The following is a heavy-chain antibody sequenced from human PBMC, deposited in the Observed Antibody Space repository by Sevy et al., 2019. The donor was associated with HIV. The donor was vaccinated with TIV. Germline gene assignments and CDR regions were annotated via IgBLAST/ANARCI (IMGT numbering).Heavy chain of an antibody. J-gene: IGHJ3*01. CDR3: VLETTMLPRGAFDF. CDR2: ISFDGTDK. D-gene: IGHD3-10*01. V-gene: IGHV3-30-3*01. CDR1: GFTFSSYP. Sequence: GGSLRLSCAASGFTFSSYPMHWVRQAPGKGLEWVSFISFDGTDKYYADSVKGRFTITRDNSKNTLFLQMNSLRAEDTAFYYSVLETTMLPRGAFDFWGQGTMVTVSS.